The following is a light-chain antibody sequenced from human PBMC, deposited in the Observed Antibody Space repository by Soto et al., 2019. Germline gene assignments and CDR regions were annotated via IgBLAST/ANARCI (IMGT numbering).Light chain of an antibody. CDR1: QGIRND. CDR2: AAS. Sequence: IQITPSSTSPSASFRERSNLTFRASQGIRNDLGWYQQKPGKAPKRLIYAASSLQSGVPARFSGSGSGTDFTLTISSLEPEDFAVYYCQQRSNWPPTFGQGTKVDIK. J-gene: IGKJ1*01. V-gene: IGKV1-17*01. CDR3: QQRSNWPPT.